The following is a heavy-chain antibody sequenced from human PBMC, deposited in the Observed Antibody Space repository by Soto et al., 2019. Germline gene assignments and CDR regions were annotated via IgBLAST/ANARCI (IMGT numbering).Heavy chain of an antibody. V-gene: IGHV1-69*06. CDR2: IIPILDTA. CDR1: GDTFSTFA. D-gene: IGHD3-22*01. J-gene: IGHJ4*02. Sequence: QVQLVQSGAEVKKPGSSVKVSCKASGDTFSTFAINWVRQAPGQGLEWMGGIIPILDTAKYAQKFQGRVTITADISTSTAYMDLSSLRSEDTAVYYCARDYSPYYYQSSGFSYFDYWGQGTLVTVSS. CDR3: ARDYSPYYYQSSGFSYFDY.